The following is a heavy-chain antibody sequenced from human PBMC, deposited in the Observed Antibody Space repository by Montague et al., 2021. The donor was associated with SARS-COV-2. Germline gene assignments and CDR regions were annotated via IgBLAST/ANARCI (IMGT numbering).Heavy chain of an antibody. CDR1: GFSLHTSGMC. V-gene: IGHV2-70*01. J-gene: IGHJ4*02. CDR2: IDWDEDQ. D-gene: IGHD4-17*01. CDR3: ARSYGDYRDSYGDY. Sequence: PALVKPTQTLTLTCTLSGFSLHTSGMCVSWIRQPPEKALEWLALIDWDEDQYYSLSLKNRLTISNDTSKNRVVLTMTNMDPIDTATYYCARSYGDYRDSYGDYWGQGTLVTVSS.